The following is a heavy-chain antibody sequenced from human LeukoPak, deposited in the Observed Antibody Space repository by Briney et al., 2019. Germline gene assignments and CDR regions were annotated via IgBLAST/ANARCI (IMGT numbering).Heavy chain of an antibody. Sequence: PSETLSLTCTVSGGSIRSGSYYWSWIRQPAGKGLEWIGHIYTRGTTNYNPSVKSRVTVSLDTSKSQISLTLSSVTAADTAIYYCARVYTVMGATTVDHYHYYMDVWGKGTTVTVSS. J-gene: IGHJ6*03. V-gene: IGHV4-61*09. CDR3: ARVYTVMGATTVDHYHYYMDV. D-gene: IGHD5-18*01. CDR1: GGSIRSGSYY. CDR2: IYTRGTT.